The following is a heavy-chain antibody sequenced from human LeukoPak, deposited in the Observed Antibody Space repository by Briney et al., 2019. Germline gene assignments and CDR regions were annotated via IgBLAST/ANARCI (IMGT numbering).Heavy chain of an antibody. V-gene: IGHV3-74*01. CDR3: VRDYNGIDY. CDR2: INIDGSSS. J-gene: IGHJ4*02. Sequence: GGSLRLSCAASGFTFSSSWMHWVRRAPGRGLVWVSQINIDGSSSNYADSVKGRFTISRDNAKNTLYLQMSGLRDEDTAIYYCVRDYNGIDYWGQGTLVTVSP. D-gene: IGHD1-14*01. CDR1: GFTFSSSW.